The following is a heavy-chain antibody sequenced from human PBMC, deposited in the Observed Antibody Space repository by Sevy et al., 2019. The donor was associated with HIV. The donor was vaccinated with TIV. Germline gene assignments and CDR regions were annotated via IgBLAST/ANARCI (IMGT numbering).Heavy chain of an antibody. CDR3: AKTEYGRFYYYGMDV. Sequence: GGSLRLSCAASGFTFSSYAMSWVRQAPGKGLEWVSAISGSGGSTYYADSVKGRVTISRDNSKNTLYLQMNSLRAEDTAVYYCAKTEYGRFYYYGMDVWGQGTTVTVSS. J-gene: IGHJ6*02. V-gene: IGHV3-23*01. D-gene: IGHD1-26*01. CDR2: ISGSGGST. CDR1: GFTFSSYA.